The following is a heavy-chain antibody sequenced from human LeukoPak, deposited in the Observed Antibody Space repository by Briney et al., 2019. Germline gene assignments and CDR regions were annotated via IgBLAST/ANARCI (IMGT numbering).Heavy chain of an antibody. CDR1: GYTFTSYD. D-gene: IGHD3-22*01. J-gene: IGHJ4*02. Sequence: ASVKVSCKASGYTFTSYDINWVRQATGQGLEWMGWMNPNSGNTGYARKFQGRVTMTRNTSISTAYMELSSLRSEDTAVYYCARVADSSGYHFDYWGQGTLVTVSS. V-gene: IGHV1-8*01. CDR2: MNPNSGNT. CDR3: ARVADSSGYHFDY.